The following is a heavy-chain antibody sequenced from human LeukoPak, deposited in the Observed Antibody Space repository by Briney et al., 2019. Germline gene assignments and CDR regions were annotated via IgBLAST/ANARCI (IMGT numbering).Heavy chain of an antibody. CDR2: IRSKAYGGTT. CDR1: GFTFGDYA. Sequence: PGGSLRLSCTASGFTFGDYAMSWVRQAPGKGLEWVGFIRSKAYGGTTEYAASVKGRFTISRDDSKSIAYLQMNSLKTEDTAVYYCTRSREVVPAAMTEFDYWGQGTLVTVSS. D-gene: IGHD2-2*01. CDR3: TRSREVVPAAMTEFDY. J-gene: IGHJ4*02. V-gene: IGHV3-49*04.